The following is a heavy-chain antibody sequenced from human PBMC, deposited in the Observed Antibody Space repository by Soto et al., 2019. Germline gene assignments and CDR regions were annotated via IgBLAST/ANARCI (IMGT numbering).Heavy chain of an antibody. CDR1: GFTFSNYA. D-gene: IGHD2-15*01. V-gene: IGHV3-23*01. Sequence: EVQLLESGGGLVQPGGSLRLSCAASGFTFSNYAMSWVRQAPGKGLEWLSTIGGSGDTTYYPDSVKGRFTISRDNSKSTLFLQMSSLRAEDTALYYCAKQMGGSAYTATDYWGQGTPVTVSS. CDR2: IGGSGDTT. J-gene: IGHJ4*02. CDR3: AKQMGGSAYTATDY.